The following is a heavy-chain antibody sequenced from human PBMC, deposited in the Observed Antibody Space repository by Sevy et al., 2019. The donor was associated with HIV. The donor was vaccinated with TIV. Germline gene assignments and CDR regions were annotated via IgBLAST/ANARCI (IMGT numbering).Heavy chain of an antibody. CDR2: IRYDGSDK. CDR1: GFTFRNFG. D-gene: IGHD6-13*01. J-gene: IGHJ4*02. V-gene: IGHV3-30*02. Sequence: GGSLRLSCTASGFTFRNFGMHWVHQVPGKGLQWVTFIRYDGSDKYYAASVKGRFTISRDDSKNTLYLQMDSLRAEDTAMYYCAKDLAGPGRRYFDYWGQGTLVTVSS. CDR3: AKDLAGPGRRYFDY.